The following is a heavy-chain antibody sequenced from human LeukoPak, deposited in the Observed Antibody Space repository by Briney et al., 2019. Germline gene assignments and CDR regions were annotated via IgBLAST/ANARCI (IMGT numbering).Heavy chain of an antibody. D-gene: IGHD6-13*01. Sequence: GGSLRLSCVASGFTFSSYGMHWVRQAPGKGLEWVAVISYDGSNKYDEDSVKGRFTISRDNSRNTLYLQMDSLRTEDTAVYYCARDRGSSWYFEYWGQGTLVTVSS. CDR1: GFTFSSYG. V-gene: IGHV3-30*03. CDR3: ARDRGSSWYFEY. CDR2: ISYDGSNK. J-gene: IGHJ4*02.